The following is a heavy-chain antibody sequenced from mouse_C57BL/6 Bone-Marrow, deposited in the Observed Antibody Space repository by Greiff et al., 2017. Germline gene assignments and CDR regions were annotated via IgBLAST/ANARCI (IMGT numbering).Heavy chain of an antibody. V-gene: IGHV1-81*01. Sequence: QVQLKQSGAELARPGASVKLSCKASGYTFTSYGISWVKQRPGQGLEWIGEIYPRSGNTYYNEKFKGKATLTADKSSSTAYMELRSLTSEDSAVYFCARIYYGNYEGLDYWGQGTTLTVSS. J-gene: IGHJ2*01. CDR2: IYPRSGNT. CDR1: GYTFTSYG. CDR3: ARIYYGNYEGLDY. D-gene: IGHD2-1*01.